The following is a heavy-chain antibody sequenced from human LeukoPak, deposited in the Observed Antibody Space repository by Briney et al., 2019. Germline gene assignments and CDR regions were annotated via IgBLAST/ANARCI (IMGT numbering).Heavy chain of an antibody. Sequence: SETLSLTCRVSDYYINNGYYWGWIRQPPGKGLEWIGSIYHNGNTNYNPSLKSRVTMSVDTSKSQFSLRLTSVTAADTSVFYCARQTFLSDSSGFSAFDIWGQGTLVTVSS. J-gene: IGHJ3*02. CDR3: ARQTFLSDSSGFSAFDI. V-gene: IGHV4-38-2*01. D-gene: IGHD3-22*01. CDR2: IYHNGNT. CDR1: DYYINNGYY.